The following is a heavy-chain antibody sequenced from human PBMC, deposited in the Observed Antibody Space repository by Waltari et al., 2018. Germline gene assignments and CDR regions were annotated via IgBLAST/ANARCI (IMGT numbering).Heavy chain of an antibody. Sequence: QVHVVESGGGVVQPGGSLRLACAASGLTLGNHGRHGVRQAPGKGLEWVAVIKYDGSIKNYADSVKGRFTISRENSKNTLYLEMKSLRAEDTAVYYCAREYSRICFHALDGWGQGTAVTVSS. D-gene: IGHD6-13*01. CDR1: GLTLGNHG. V-gene: IGHV3-33*05. J-gene: IGHJ6*02. CDR2: IKYDGSIK. CDR3: AREYSRICFHALDG.